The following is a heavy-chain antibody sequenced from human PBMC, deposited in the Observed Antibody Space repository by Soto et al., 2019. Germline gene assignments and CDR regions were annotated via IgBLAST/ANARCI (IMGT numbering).Heavy chain of an antibody. CDR3: ARQHIQSAGNDGFDI. V-gene: IGHV3-30-3*01. J-gene: IGHJ3*02. CDR2: ISYEGSNR. CDR1: GFTFDDYS. Sequence: QVQLVESGGGVVQPGRSLRLSCAAFGFTFDDYSMHWVRQAPGKGLEWVALISYEGSNRYYADSVKGRFTISRDNAKNTLFLEVNSLRTEDTAVYYCARQHIQSAGNDGFDIWGQGTMVTVSS. D-gene: IGHD6-13*01.